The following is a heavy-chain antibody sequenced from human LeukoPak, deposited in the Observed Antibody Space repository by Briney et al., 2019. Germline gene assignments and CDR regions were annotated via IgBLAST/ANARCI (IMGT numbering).Heavy chain of an antibody. CDR3: ANSRWLVLLFDY. Sequence: PGGSLRLSCAASGFTFSSYAMSWVRQAPGKGLEWVSAISGSGGSTYYADSVKGRFTISRDNSKNTLYLQMNSLRAEDTAVYYCANSRWLVLLFDYCGQGTLVTVSS. D-gene: IGHD6-19*01. V-gene: IGHV3-23*01. CDR1: GFTFSSYA. J-gene: IGHJ4*02. CDR2: ISGSGGST.